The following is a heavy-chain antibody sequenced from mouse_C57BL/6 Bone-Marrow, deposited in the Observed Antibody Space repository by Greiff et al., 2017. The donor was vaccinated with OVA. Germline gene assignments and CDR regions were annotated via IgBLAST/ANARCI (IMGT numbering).Heavy chain of an antibody. Sequence: QVQLQQPGAELVMPGASVKLSCKASGYTFTSYWMHWVKQRPGQGLEWIGEIDPSDSYTNYNQKFKGKSTLTVDKSSSTAYMQLSSLTSEDSAVYYCARWGLRRRGRAWFAYWGQGTLVTVSA. CDR3: ARWGLRRRGRAWFAY. V-gene: IGHV1-69*01. J-gene: IGHJ3*01. CDR1: GYTFTSYW. D-gene: IGHD2-2*01. CDR2: IDPSDSYT.